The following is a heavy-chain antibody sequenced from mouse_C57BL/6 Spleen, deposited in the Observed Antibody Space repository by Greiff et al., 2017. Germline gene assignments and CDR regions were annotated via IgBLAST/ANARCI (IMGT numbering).Heavy chain of an antibody. CDR1: GFTFSSYA. Sequence: EVQLVESGGGLVKPGGSLKLSCAASGFTFSSYAMSWVRQTPEKRLEWVATISDGGSYTYYPDNVKGRFTISRDNAKNNLYLQMSHLKSEDTAMYYCARDIYYYGSSYLYAMDYWGQGTSVTVSS. CDR2: ISDGGSYT. V-gene: IGHV5-4*01. CDR3: ARDIYYYGSSYLYAMDY. D-gene: IGHD1-1*01. J-gene: IGHJ4*01.